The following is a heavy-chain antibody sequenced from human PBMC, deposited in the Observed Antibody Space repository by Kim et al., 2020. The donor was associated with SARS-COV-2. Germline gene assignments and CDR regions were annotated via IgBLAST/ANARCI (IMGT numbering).Heavy chain of an antibody. Sequence: GESLKISCKGSGYSFTSYWIGWVHQMPGKGLEWMGIIYPGDSDTRYSPSFQGQVTISADKSISTAYLQWSSLKASDTAMYYCARLVGYSGYRPGYYFDYWGQGTLVTVSS. CDR1: GYSFTSYW. CDR2: IYPGDSDT. CDR3: ARLVGYSGYRPGYYFDY. J-gene: IGHJ4*02. V-gene: IGHV5-51*07. D-gene: IGHD5-12*01.